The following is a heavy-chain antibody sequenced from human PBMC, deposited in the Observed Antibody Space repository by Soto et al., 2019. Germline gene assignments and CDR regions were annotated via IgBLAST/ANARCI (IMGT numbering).Heavy chain of an antibody. CDR2: IYYSGST. CDR3: ARSSTTVSPYDY. CDR1: GGSISSGDYY. D-gene: IGHD4-17*01. V-gene: IGHV4-30-4*01. J-gene: IGHJ4*02. Sequence: PSETLSLTCTVSGGSISSGDYYWSWIRQPPGKGLEWIGYIYYSGSTYYNPSLKSRVTISVDTSKNQSSLQLSSVTAADTAVYYCARSSTTVSPYDYWGQGTLVTVSS.